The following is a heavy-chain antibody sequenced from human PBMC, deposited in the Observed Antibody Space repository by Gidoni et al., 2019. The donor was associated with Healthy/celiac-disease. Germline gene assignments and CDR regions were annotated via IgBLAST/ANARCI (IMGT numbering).Heavy chain of an antibody. D-gene: IGHD3-3*01. J-gene: IGHJ6*02. CDR1: GFTFISYA. Sequence: EVQLLVSGGGLVQPGGSLRLSCAASGFTFISYAMSWVLQAPGKGLGWVSAISGRGGSTYYADSVKGRFTISRHNSKNTLYLQINSLRAEDTAVYYCAKRTDFWSGYYNFNYGMDVWGQGTTVTVSS. V-gene: IGHV3-23*01. CDR2: ISGRGGST. CDR3: AKRTDFWSGYYNFNYGMDV.